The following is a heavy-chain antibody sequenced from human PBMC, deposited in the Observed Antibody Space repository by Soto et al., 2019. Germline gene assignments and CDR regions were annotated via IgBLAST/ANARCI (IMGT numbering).Heavy chain of an antibody. CDR3: AKDITTRPRGFDC. CDR1: GFTFSSYS. CDR2: IGFGGGTT. Sequence: GGSLRLSCAASGFTFSSYSMSWVRQAPGKGLEWVSAIGFGGGTTYYADSVMGRFTISRDNSKNTLYLQMNSLGAEDTALYYCAKDITTRPRGFDCWGQGTLVTVSS. J-gene: IGHJ4*02. V-gene: IGHV3-23*01. D-gene: IGHD6-6*01.